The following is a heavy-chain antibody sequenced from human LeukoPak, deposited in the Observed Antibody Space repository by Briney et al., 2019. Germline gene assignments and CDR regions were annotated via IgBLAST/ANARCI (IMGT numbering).Heavy chain of an antibody. D-gene: IGHD3-16*01. Sequence: GGSLRLSCVVSGFRFDDYGLHWVRQAPGKGLEWVSGISWSGSTTGYADSVKGRFTISRDSAKNSLYLQMDSLRVEDTALHYCAKDESTGGFAPGYFYGMGVWGQGTTVTVSS. CDR1: GFRFDDYG. V-gene: IGHV3-9*01. CDR3: AKDESTGGFAPGYFYGMGV. J-gene: IGHJ6*02. CDR2: ISWSGSTT.